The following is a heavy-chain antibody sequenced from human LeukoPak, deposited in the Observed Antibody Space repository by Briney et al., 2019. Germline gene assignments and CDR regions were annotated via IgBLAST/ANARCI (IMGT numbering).Heavy chain of an antibody. CDR2: MSGSGDTT. J-gene: IGHJ4*02. V-gene: IGHV3-23*01. Sequence: GGSLRLSCAASGFTFGTHAMTWLRQAPGKGLEWVSGMSGSGDTTYYADSVKGRFTISRDNYKNTLFLQMNSLRAEDTAVYYCAKLAGISGWYVYYFDYWGQGSLVTVS. CDR1: GFTFGTHA. D-gene: IGHD6-19*01. CDR3: AKLAGISGWYVYYFDY.